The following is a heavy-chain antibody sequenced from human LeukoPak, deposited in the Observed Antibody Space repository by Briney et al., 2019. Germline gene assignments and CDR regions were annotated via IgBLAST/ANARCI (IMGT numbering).Heavy chain of an antibody. V-gene: IGHV3-21*01. CDR1: GFTFSSYS. CDR2: ISSGSSYI. J-gene: IGHJ5*02. CDR3: ARDLGQYYDTSDNWFDP. D-gene: IGHD3-22*01. Sequence: GGSLRLSCAASGFTFSSYSINWVRQAPGKGLEWVSIISSGSSYIHYADSVKGRFTISRDNAKNTLNLQMNSLRAEDTAVYYCARDLGQYYDTSDNWFDPWGQGTLVTVSS.